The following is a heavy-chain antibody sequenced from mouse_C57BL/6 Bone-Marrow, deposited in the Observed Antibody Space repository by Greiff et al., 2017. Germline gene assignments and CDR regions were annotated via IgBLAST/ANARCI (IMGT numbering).Heavy chain of an antibody. D-gene: IGHD1-1*01. CDR1: GYTFTSYT. CDR3: ARSYSYYAMDY. CDR2: INPSSGYT. Sequence: VQLQQSGAELARPGASVKMSCKASGYTFTSYTMHWVKQRPGQGLEWIGYINPSSGYTKYNQKFKDKATLTADKSSSTAYMQLSSLTSEDSAVFYCARSYSYYAMDYWGQGTSVTVSS. J-gene: IGHJ4*01. V-gene: IGHV1-4*01.